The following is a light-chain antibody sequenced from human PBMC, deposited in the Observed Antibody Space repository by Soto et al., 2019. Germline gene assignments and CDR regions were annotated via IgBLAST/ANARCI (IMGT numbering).Light chain of an antibody. CDR2: DVT. V-gene: IGLV2-11*01. Sequence: QSALTQSRSMSGSPGQSVTISCSGTSSVVGAYNYVSWYQRHPGTAPKLIIFDVTKRPSGVPDRFSGSKSGNTASLTISGLQAEDEAEYYCCSYAGGYTWVFGGGTQLTVL. CDR1: SSVVGAYNY. CDR3: CSYAGGYTWV. J-gene: IGLJ3*02.